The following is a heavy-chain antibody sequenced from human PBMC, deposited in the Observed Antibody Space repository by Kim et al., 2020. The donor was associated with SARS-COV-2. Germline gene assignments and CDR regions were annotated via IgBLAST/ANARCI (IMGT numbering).Heavy chain of an antibody. Sequence: GGSLRLSCAASGFTFDDYAMHWVRQAPGKGLEWVSGISWNSGSIGYADSVKGRFTISRDNAKNSLYLQMNSLRAEDTALYYCVVGHQALYGSGSYFDYWGQGTLVTVSS. D-gene: IGHD3-10*01. V-gene: IGHV3-9*01. CDR2: ISWNSGSI. J-gene: IGHJ4*02. CDR1: GFTFDDYA. CDR3: VVGHQALYGSGSYFDY.